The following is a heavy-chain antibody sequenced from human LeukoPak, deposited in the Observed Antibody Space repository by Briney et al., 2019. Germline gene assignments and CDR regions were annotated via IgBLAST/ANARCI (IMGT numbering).Heavy chain of an antibody. J-gene: IGHJ4*02. V-gene: IGHV3-7*01. CDR1: GFTFSSYW. D-gene: IGHD3-10*01. Sequence: GGSLRLSCAASGFTFSSYWMSWVRQAPGKGLEWVAKIKQDGSEKYYVDSVKGRFTISRDNAKNSLYLQMNSLRAKDTAVYYCARDGITMVRGVIIGEFDYWGQGTLVTVSS. CDR2: IKQDGSEK. CDR3: ARDGITMVRGVIIGEFDY.